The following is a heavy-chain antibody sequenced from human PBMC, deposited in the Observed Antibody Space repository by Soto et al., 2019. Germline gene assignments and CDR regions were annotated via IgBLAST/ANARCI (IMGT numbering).Heavy chain of an antibody. CDR2: IYDSGVT. CDR3: ARGDPYSSGRYM. J-gene: IGHJ4*02. Sequence: SETLSLTCTVSGGSISRYYWSWIRQPPGKGLEWIGYIYDSGVTNYNPSLNSRVTMSGDTSKKQLSLTLNSVTSADTAVYYCARGDPYSSGRYMWGQGFLVTVSS. CDR1: GGSISRYY. V-gene: IGHV4-59*01. D-gene: IGHD6-19*01.